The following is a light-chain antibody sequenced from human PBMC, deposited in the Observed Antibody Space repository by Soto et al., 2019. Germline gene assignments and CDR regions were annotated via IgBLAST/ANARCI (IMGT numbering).Light chain of an antibody. V-gene: IGKV3-15*01. CDR1: QSVSTS. CDR2: GAS. Sequence: EVVMTQSPATLSVSPGERATLSCRASQSVSTSLAWYQQKPGQAPRLLIYGASTRATGIPAWFSGSGSGTEFALTISSLQSEDFAVYYCQQYNNWQLTFGGGTKVEIK. J-gene: IGKJ4*02. CDR3: QQYNNWQLT.